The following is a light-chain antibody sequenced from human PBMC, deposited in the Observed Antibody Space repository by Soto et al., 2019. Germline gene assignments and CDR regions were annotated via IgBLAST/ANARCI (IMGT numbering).Light chain of an antibody. J-gene: IGKJ5*01. CDR2: ATS. Sequence: EIPLTQSPSSLAASVVDRITLTCRASRNVSIYLNWYQHKPGKGPXXLIHATSNLQIGVPSRFSGSGSGTEFTLTISSMEPEDFGTYYCQQSYKMPSFGQGTRLEIK. V-gene: IGKV1-39*01. CDR3: QQSYKMPS. CDR1: RNVSIY.